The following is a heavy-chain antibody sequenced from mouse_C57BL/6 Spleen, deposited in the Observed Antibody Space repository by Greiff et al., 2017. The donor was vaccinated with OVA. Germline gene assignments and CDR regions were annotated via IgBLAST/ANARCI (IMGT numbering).Heavy chain of an antibody. D-gene: IGHD2-2*01. V-gene: IGHV1-54*01. CDR3: ARDGGLRRGYYFDY. CDR2: INPGSGGT. CDR1: GYAFTNYL. J-gene: IGHJ2*01. Sequence: VQLQESGAELVRPGTSVKVSCKASGYAFTNYLIEWVKQRPGQGLEWIGVINPGSGGTNYNEKFKGKATLTADKSSSTAYMQLSSLTSEDSAVYFCARDGGLRRGYYFDYWGQGTTLTVSS.